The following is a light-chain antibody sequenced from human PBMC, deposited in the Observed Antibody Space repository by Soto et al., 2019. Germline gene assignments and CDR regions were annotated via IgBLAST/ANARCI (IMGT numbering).Light chain of an antibody. Sequence: DIQITQSPSTLHASVGDRVTITCRAGQTISSWLAWYQQKPGKAPDLLIYDASRLAGGVPSRFSGSESGPAFTLTIGSLQPDDFATYFCYQYYNYSTCSPRSTF. J-gene: IGKJ1*01. CDR1: QTISSW. CDR2: DAS. V-gene: IGKV1-5*01. CDR3: YQYYNYSTCSPRST.